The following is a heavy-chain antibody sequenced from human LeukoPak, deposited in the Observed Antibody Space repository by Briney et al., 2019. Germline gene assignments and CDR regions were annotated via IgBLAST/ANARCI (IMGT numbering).Heavy chain of an antibody. J-gene: IGHJ4*02. V-gene: IGHV3-53*01. CDR3: ARRAGAYSHPYDY. CDR1: GFVFSSYS. CDR2: IYSGGST. D-gene: IGHD4/OR15-4a*01. Sequence: GGSLRLSCEGSGFVFSSYSMNWVRQAPGKGLEWVSFIYSGGSTHYSDSVKGRFTISRDNSKNTLYLQMNSLRAEDTAVYYCARRAGAYSHPYDYWGQGTLVTVSS.